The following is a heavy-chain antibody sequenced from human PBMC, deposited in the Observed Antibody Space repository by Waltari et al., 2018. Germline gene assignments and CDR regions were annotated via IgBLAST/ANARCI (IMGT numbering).Heavy chain of an antibody. CDR1: GGTFNTYG. V-gene: IGHV1-69*01. Sequence: QVQLVQSGAEVKKPGSSVKVSCKASGGTFNTYGINGVRQAPGQGLEWMGGIISMFGEANYAHKFRGRVTITADEPTSTAYMELTSLTSEDTAVYYCARAHSGSYWFDPWGQGTLVTVSS. J-gene: IGHJ5*02. D-gene: IGHD1-26*01. CDR3: ARAHSGSYWFDP. CDR2: IISMFGEA.